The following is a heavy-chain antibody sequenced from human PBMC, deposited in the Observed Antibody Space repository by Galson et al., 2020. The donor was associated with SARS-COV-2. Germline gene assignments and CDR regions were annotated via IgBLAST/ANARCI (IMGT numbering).Heavy chain of an antibody. D-gene: IGHD6-19*01. Sequence: SETLSLTRAVYGGSLNGYYWSWIRQPPGKGLEWIGEINDIGSTYYNPSLKSRVTISVDTSKNQFSLNLNSLTAADTAVFYCARKGRSSGQMDWFDPWGQGSLVTVSS. CDR3: ARKGRSSGQMDWFDP. J-gene: IGHJ5*02. CDR2: INDIGST. V-gene: IGHV4-34*01. CDR1: GGSLNGYY.